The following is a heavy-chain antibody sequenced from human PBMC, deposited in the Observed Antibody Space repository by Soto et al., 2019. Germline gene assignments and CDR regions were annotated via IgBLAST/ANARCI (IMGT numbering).Heavy chain of an antibody. J-gene: IGHJ4*02. CDR2: IYYSGST. CDR1: VGSISMGGYC. D-gene: IGHD1-26*01. V-gene: IGHV4-31*03. CDR3: AGGGFASGSYGIDY. Sequence: SETLCFTCTFSVGSISMGGYCWSWIRQHPGKGLEWIGYIYYSGSTYYNPSLKSRVTISVDTSKNQFSLKLGSVTAADTAVYYCAGGGFASGSYGIDYWGQGTMVTVSS.